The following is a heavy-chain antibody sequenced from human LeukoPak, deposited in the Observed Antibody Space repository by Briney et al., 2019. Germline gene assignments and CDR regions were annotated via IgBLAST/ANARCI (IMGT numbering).Heavy chain of an antibody. CDR2: ISAYNGNT. CDR1: GYTFTSYG. D-gene: IGHD2-2*02. J-gene: IGHJ4*02. Sequence: ASVKVSCKASGYTFTSYGISWVRQAPGQGLEWMGWISAYNGNTNYAQKLQGRVTMTTDTSTSTAYMELRSLRSDDTAVYYCARDYGPPLYCSSTSCYTGPFDYWGQGTLVTVSS. CDR3: ARDYGPPLYCSSTSCYTGPFDY. V-gene: IGHV1-18*01.